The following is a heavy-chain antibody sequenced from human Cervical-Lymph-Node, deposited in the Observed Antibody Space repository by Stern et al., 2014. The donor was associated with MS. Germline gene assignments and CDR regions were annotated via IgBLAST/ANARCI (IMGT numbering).Heavy chain of an antibody. J-gene: IGHJ4*02. CDR3: ARRSGYLVDY. CDR1: GGAFSSYT. V-gene: IGHV1-69*01. D-gene: IGHD3-22*01. CDR2: IIPVFHEA. Sequence: QLVQSGTEVRKPGSSVKVSCKASGGAFSSYTFSWVRQAPGQGPEWMGGIIPVFHEATYAPTFQDRLTITAEESTNTAYMELRSLRSDDTAVYYCARRSGYLVDYWGQGTLVTVSS.